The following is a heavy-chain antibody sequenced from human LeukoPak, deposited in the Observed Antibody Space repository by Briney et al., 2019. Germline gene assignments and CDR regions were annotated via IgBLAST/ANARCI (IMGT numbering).Heavy chain of an antibody. CDR3: ARALQLWSTQGYFDS. J-gene: IGHJ4*02. Sequence: SEALSLTCIDSGGSLSSNYWSLIRQPPGKGQEWIGYIYYSGSTNYSPSLKSRVTISVDTSKNQFSLNLSSVTTADTAVYYCARALQLWSTQGYFDSWCQGTLVTVSS. D-gene: IGHD5-24*01. CDR1: GGSLSSNY. V-gene: IGHV4-59*01. CDR2: IYYSGST.